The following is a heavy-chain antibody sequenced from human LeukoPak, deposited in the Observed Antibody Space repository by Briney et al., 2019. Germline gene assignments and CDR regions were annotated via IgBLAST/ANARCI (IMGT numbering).Heavy chain of an antibody. J-gene: IGHJ6*02. Sequence: PGGSLRLSCVVSGFNVKSYEMNWVRQAPGKGLEWVSYIGSNGDSSIYYADSVKGRFTISRDNSKNTLYLQMNSLRAEDTAVYYCAKAYGSGSYWSYGMDVWGQGTTVTVSS. CDR3: AKAYGSGSYWSYGMDV. CDR1: GFNVKSYE. CDR2: IGSNGDSSI. V-gene: IGHV3-48*03. D-gene: IGHD3-10*01.